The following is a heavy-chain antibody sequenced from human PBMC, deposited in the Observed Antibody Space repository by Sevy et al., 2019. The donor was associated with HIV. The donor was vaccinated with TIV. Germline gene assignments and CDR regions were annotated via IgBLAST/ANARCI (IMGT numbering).Heavy chain of an antibody. CDR2: ISWNSGTI. J-gene: IGHJ4*02. Sequence: GGSLRLSCAASGFTFDHHAMHWVRQAPGKGLEWVSGISWNSGTIGYADSVKGRFTISRDNAKNSLYLQMNSVRAEDTALYYCAKDEGATRTADFDYWGQGTLVTVSS. D-gene: IGHD1-1*01. CDR1: GFTFDHHA. V-gene: IGHV3-9*01. CDR3: AKDEGATRTADFDY.